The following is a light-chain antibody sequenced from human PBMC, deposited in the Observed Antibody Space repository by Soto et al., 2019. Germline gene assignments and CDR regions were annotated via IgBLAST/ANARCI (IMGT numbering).Light chain of an antibody. J-gene: IGKJ1*01. Sequence: DVVMTQSPLSLPVTLGQPASISCRSSQSLVFSDGNTYLNWFHQRPGQSPRRLIYKVSYRDSGVPDRFSASGSGTDFTLKISRVEAEDVGVYYCMEGTRWPRTFGQGTKVEIK. V-gene: IGKV2-30*01. CDR3: MEGTRWPRT. CDR2: KVS. CDR1: QSLVFSDGNTY.